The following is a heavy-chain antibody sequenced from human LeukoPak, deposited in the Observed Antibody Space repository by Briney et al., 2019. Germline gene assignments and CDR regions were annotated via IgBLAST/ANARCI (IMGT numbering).Heavy chain of an antibody. D-gene: IGHD3-22*01. CDR1: GFSFSNAW. J-gene: IGHJ4*02. Sequence: GGSLRLSCAASGFSFSNAWMSWVRQAPGKGLEWVSVIYSGGSTYYADSVKGRFTISRDNSKNTLYLQMNSLRAEDTAVYYCAREQGYYDSSGYYKIDYWGQGTLVTVSS. CDR2: IYSGGST. V-gene: IGHV3-53*01. CDR3: AREQGYYDSSGYYKIDY.